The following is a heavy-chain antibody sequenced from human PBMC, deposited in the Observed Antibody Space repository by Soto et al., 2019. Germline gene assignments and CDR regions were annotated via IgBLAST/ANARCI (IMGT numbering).Heavy chain of an antibody. D-gene: IGHD1-26*01. J-gene: IGHJ4*02. CDR1: GYSFTSYW. CDR2: IYPGDSDT. CDR3: ARSFSDSYYDLDF. Sequence: GESLKISCKGSGYSFTSYWIGWVRQMPGKGLEWMGIIYPGDSDTRYSPSFQGQVTISADKSISTAYLQWSSLKASDTAFYYCARSFSDSYYDLDFWGQGTLVTVSS. V-gene: IGHV5-51*01.